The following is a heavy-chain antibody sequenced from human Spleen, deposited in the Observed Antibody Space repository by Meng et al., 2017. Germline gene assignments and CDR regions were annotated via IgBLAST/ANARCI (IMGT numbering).Heavy chain of an antibody. CDR3: AKEIRPNDY. J-gene: IGHJ4*02. CDR2: ISISGDTT. Sequence: GESLKISCAASGFTFRSNWMTWVRQAPGKGLEWVSSISISGDTTSYADSVKGRFTISRDNSKNTLFLQMNSLRAEDTAVYYCAKEIRPNDYWGQGTLVTVAS. CDR1: GFTFRSNW. V-gene: IGHV3-23*01.